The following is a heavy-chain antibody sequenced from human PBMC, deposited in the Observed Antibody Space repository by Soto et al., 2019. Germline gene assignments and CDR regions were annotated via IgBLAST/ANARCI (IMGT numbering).Heavy chain of an antibody. CDR2: IYYTGTT. CDR1: GGSISDYY. Sequence: SETLSLTCSVSGGSISDYYWSWIRQPPGKGLEWIGYIYYTGTTYYNPSLKSRVTISIDASRNHFSLKLTSVTAADTALYYCATDRLTEQQLGGYYYYAMDVWGQGTTVTV. CDR3: ATDRLTEQQLGGYYYYAMDV. J-gene: IGHJ6*02. D-gene: IGHD6-13*01. V-gene: IGHV4-59*01.